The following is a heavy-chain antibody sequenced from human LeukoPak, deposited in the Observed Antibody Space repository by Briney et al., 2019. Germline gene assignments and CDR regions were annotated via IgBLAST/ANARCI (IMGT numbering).Heavy chain of an antibody. Sequence: ASVKVSCKASGYTLTDYWMHWVRQAPGQGLEWMGWLDPNSGDTKYAQKFQGRVTMTRDTSISTAYMELSRLTYDDTAVYYCARMAHGSYYWGQGTLVTVSP. CDR1: GYTLTDYW. J-gene: IGHJ4*02. V-gene: IGHV1-2*02. CDR3: ARMAHGSYY. CDR2: LDPNSGDT. D-gene: IGHD1-26*01.